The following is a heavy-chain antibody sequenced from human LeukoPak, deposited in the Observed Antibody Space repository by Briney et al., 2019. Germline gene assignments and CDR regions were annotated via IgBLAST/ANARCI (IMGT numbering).Heavy chain of an antibody. Sequence: PSETLSLTCTVSTGSINSYYWGWVRQPAGRGLQWIGRIYTTGHADYDPSLQSRVTMSVDTSQKQLSLNLKSVTAADTATYFCARHGYTASHFFLDYWSQGTPVTVSS. CDR2: IYTTGHA. CDR3: ARHGYTASHFFLDY. V-gene: IGHV4-4*07. J-gene: IGHJ4*02. D-gene: IGHD5-18*01. CDR1: TGSINSYY.